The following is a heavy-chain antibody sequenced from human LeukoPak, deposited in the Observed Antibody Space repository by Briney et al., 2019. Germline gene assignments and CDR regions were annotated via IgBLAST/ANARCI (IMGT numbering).Heavy chain of an antibody. Sequence: GGSLRLSCAASGFTFSSYAMSWVRQAPGKGLEWVSAISGSGGSTYYADSVKGRFTISRDNSKNTLYLQMNSLRAEDTAVYHCAKDLRAGILGFAFDIWGQGTMVTVSS. CDR2: ISGSGGST. J-gene: IGHJ3*02. CDR3: AKDLRAGILGFAFDI. CDR1: GFTFSSYA. D-gene: IGHD3-3*01. V-gene: IGHV3-23*01.